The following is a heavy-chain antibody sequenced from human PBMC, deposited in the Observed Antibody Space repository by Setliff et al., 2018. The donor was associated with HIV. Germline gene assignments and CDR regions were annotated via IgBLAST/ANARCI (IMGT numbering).Heavy chain of an antibody. Sequence: SETLSLTCTVSGDFSNIQWWTWMRQSPGLGLQWIGSIHHSGSTYYDPSLKNRVTLSVDTSNNQVSLNMRSVTATDTGVYYCVTTDYSGYDSVWFDPWGQGTLVTVSS. CDR3: VTTDYSGYDSVWFDP. V-gene: IGHV4-59*08. J-gene: IGHJ5*02. D-gene: IGHD5-12*01. CDR2: IHHSGST. CDR1: GDFSNIQW.